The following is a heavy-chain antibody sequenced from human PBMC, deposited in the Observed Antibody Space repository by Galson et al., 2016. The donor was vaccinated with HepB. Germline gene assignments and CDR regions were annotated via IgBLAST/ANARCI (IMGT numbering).Heavy chain of an antibody. Sequence: SLRLSCAVSGFTFDNHAMSWVRQAPGKGLEWVSGVSGSGGITYYADSVKGRFTISRDNSKNVLYLHMSSLRAEDTAVYYCARDNRSAKLPYYYDYWGQGTLVTVPS. V-gene: IGHV3-23*01. J-gene: IGHJ4*01. CDR3: ARDNRSAKLPYYYDY. D-gene: IGHD4-23*01. CDR1: GFTFDNHA. CDR2: VSGSGGIT.